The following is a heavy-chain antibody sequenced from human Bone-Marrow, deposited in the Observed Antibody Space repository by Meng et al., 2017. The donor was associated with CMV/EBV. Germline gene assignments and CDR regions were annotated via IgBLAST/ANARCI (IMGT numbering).Heavy chain of an antibody. Sequence: ASVKVSCKASGYTFSRYGVSWVRQAPGQGLEWLGWVGGCDGDTNYALEFRGRVTMTTDTATNTAYMELRSLRSDDTAVYYCARDWECLDRSDVFDIWGQGTMVTASS. V-gene: IGHV1-18*01. CDR3: ARDWECLDRSDVFDI. CDR1: GYTFSRYG. D-gene: IGHD3-9*01. J-gene: IGHJ3*02. CDR2: VGGCDGDT.